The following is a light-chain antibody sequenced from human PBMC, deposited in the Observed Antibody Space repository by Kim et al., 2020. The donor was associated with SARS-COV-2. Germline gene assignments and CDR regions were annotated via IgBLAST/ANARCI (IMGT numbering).Light chain of an antibody. J-gene: IGKJ2*01. V-gene: IGKV1-5*03. Sequence: SASVGDRVTITCRASQSISSWLAWYQRKPGKAPKLLIYKASSLESGVPSNFSGSGSGTEFTLTISSLKPDDFATYYCQQYKSYPYTFGQGTKVEI. CDR1: QSISSW. CDR2: KAS. CDR3: QQYKSYPYT.